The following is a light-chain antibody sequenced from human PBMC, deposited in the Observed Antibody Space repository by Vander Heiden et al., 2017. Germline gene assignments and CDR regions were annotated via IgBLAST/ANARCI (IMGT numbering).Light chain of an antibody. CDR3: QQYSRPPIT. V-gene: IGKV1-5*01. CDR1: QSISSW. CDR2: DAS. Sequence: DIQMTQSPSTLSAFVGDRVTITCRASQSISSWLAWYKRKAGKAPNLLIYDASSLGSGVPSRFSGSGSGTEFTPTISSLQPDDFATYYCQQYSRPPITFGQGTRLEIK. J-gene: IGKJ5*01.